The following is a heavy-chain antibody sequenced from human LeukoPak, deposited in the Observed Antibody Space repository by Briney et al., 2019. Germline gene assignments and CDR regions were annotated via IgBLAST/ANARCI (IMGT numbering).Heavy chain of an antibody. CDR3: STHYYDITTCQDF. J-gene: IGHJ4*02. V-gene: IGHV1-2*02. CDR2: INVRRGGT. CDR1: ANVFSGSY. Sequence: ASVKVSCKISANVFSGSYIDWVRQAPGQGLEWVGWINVRRGGTKYAQRFQDRVTLTWDTSVSTAYMELTSLRSDDTAIYYCSTHYYDITTCQDFWGQGTLVTVSS. D-gene: IGHD3-22*01.